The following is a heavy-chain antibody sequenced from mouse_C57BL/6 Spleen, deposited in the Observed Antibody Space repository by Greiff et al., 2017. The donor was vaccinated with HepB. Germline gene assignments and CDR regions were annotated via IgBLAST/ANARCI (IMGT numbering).Heavy chain of an antibody. J-gene: IGHJ2*01. CDR3: ARGSASDY. Sequence: LEESGPELVKPGASVKISCKASGYAFSSSWMNWVKQRPGKGLEWIGRIYPGDGDTNYNGKFKGKATLTADKSSSTAYMQLSSLTSEDSAVYFCARGSASDYWGQGTTLTVSS. CDR2: IYPGDGDT. V-gene: IGHV1-82*01. CDR1: GYAFSSSW. D-gene: IGHD3-2*02.